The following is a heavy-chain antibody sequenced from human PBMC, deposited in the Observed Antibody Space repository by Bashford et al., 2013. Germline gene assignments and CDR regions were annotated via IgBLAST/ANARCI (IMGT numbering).Heavy chain of an antibody. Sequence: VASVKVSCKASGYTLSDYYLHWVRQAPGQGLEWMGWIIPNSGGADYAQKFQGRVTMTRDTSISTAYMELSRLYSDDTAVYYCARGEVRDFGVPNPYYYYSDMDVWGQGTTVTVSS. CDR3: ARGEVRDFGVPNPYYYYSDMDV. J-gene: IGHJ6*02. CDR1: GYTLSDYY. V-gene: IGHV1-2*02. CDR2: IIPNSGGA. D-gene: IGHD3-3*01.